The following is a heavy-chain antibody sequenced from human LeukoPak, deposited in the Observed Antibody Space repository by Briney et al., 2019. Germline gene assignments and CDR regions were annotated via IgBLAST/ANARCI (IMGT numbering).Heavy chain of an antibody. CDR1: GFTFSSYA. Sequence: GGSLRLSCAASGFTFSSYAMSWVRQAPGKGLEWVSVIGGSGYITYYAESVKGRFTISRDNSKNTLFLQMNSLRAKDTAVYYCAKEVGATMLDYWGQGTLVTVSS. CDR3: AKEVGATMLDY. J-gene: IGHJ4*02. V-gene: IGHV3-23*01. D-gene: IGHD1-26*01. CDR2: IGGSGYIT.